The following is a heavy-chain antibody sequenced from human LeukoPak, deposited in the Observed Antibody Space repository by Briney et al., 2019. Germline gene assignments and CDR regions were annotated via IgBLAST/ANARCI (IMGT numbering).Heavy chain of an antibody. CDR1: GFTFSSYS. V-gene: IGHV3-21*01. D-gene: IGHD6-13*01. Sequence: PGGSLTLSCAASGFTFSSYSMNWVRQAPGKGLEWDSSISSSRSYIYYADSVKGRFTISRDNAKNSLYLQMNSLRAEDTAVYYCARTPDSSSWYDSYYYYYYMDVWGKGTTVTISS. CDR3: ARTPDSSSWYDSYYYYYYMDV. J-gene: IGHJ6*03. CDR2: ISSSRSYI.